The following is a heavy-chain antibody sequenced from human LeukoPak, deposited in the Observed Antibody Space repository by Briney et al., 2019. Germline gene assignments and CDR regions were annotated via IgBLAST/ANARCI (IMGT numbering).Heavy chain of an antibody. D-gene: IGHD3-10*01. V-gene: IGHV3-30*04. J-gene: IGHJ4*02. CDR1: GFTFSSYA. CDR2: ISYDGSNK. CDR3: ASLWFGELSDFDY. Sequence: GRSLRFSCAASGFTFSSYAMHWVRQAPGKGLEWVAVISYDGSNKYYADSVKGRFTISRDNSKNTLYLQMNSLRAEDTAVYYCASLWFGELSDFDYWGQGTLVTVSS.